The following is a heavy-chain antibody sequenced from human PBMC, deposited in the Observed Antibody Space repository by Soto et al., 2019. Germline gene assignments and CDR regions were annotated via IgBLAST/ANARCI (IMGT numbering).Heavy chain of an antibody. CDR3: ANDLREMATTTPDY. D-gene: IGHD1-1*01. V-gene: IGHV3-30*18. J-gene: IGHJ4*02. CDR2: ISYDGIDE. CDR1: GFTFTSFG. Sequence: QVHLVESGGGVVQPGRSLRLSCAASGFTFTSFGIHWVRQAPGKGLEWVAVISYDGIDENYADSVKGRFSISRDNSKNTVYLQMNSLRGEDTAVYYCANDLREMATTTPDYWGQGTLVTVSS.